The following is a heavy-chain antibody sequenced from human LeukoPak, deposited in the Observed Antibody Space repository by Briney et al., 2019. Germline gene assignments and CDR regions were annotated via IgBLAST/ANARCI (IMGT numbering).Heavy chain of an antibody. D-gene: IGHD4-17*01. V-gene: IGHV1-46*01. CDR1: GYTFTSYY. CDR3: AREGLRGNNWFDP. J-gene: IGHJ5*02. CDR2: INPSGGST. Sequence: GASVTVSFKASGYTFTSYYMHWVRQAPGQGLEWMGIINPSGGSTSYAQKFQGRVTMTRDISTSTVYMELSSLRSEDTAVYYCAREGLRGNNWFDPWGQGTLVTVSS.